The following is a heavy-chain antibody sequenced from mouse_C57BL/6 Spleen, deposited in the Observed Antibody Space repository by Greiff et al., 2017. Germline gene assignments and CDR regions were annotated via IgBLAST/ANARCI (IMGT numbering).Heavy chain of an antibody. CDR3: ARLLPSGGDYFAY. Sequence: VKLVESGPGLVAPSQSLSITCTVSGFSLTSYAISWVRQPPGKGLEWLGVIWTGGGTNYNSALKSRLSISKDNSKSQVFLKMNSLQTDDTARYYCARLLPSGGDYFAYWCQGTTLTVSS. V-gene: IGHV2-9-1*01. CDR2: IWTGGGT. J-gene: IGHJ2*01. D-gene: IGHD2-3*01. CDR1: GFSLTSYA.